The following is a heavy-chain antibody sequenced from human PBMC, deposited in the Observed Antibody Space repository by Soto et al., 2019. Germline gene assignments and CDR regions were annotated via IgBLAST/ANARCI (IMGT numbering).Heavy chain of an antibody. CDR3: ARERRPNSSWFDR. J-gene: IGHJ5*02. V-gene: IGHV3-30*03. CDR2: VSSDGGNN. D-gene: IGHD4-4*01. CDR1: GFTFSSFG. Sequence: GGSLRLSCAASGFTFSSFGLHWVRQAPGKGLEWVAVVSSDGGNNYYPDSLKGRFAISRDNFKNTLYLQMINLRPEDTAVYYCARERRPNSSWFDRWGQGTLVTVS.